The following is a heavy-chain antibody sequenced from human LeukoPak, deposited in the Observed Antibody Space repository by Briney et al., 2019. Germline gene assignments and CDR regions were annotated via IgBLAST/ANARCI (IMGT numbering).Heavy chain of an antibody. CDR2: ICSSSSTI. CDR3: ARDQEVLRFLEWLPHPYYYYYYYMDV. J-gene: IGHJ6*03. V-gene: IGHV3-48*01. Sequence: GGSLRLSCAASGFTFSSYSMNWVRQAPGKGLEWVSYICSSSSTIYYADSVKGPVTISRDNTKNSLYLQMNSLRAEDTAMYYCARDQEVLRFLEWLPHPYYYYYYYMDVWGKGTTVTVSS. D-gene: IGHD3-3*01. CDR1: GFTFSSYS.